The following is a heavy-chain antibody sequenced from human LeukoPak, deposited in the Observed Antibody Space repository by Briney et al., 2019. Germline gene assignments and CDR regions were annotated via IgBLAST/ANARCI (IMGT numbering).Heavy chain of an antibody. D-gene: IGHD4-17*01. CDR3: ARVAYGDYYFDY. CDR1: GGSICSYY. J-gene: IGHJ4*02. V-gene: IGHV4-4*07. Sequence: SETLSLTCTVSGGSICSYYWSWIRQPAGKGLEWIGRMYSSGTTNYNPSLKSRVTMSVDTSKNQFSLKLSSVTAADTAVYYCARVAYGDYYFDYWGQGTLVTVSS. CDR2: MYSSGTT.